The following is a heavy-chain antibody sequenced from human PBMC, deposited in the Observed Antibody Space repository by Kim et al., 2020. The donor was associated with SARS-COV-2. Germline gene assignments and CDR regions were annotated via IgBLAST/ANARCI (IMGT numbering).Heavy chain of an antibody. D-gene: IGHD3-22*01. CDR3: ARDMDEYYYDSSGLDY. V-gene: IGHV3-30-3*01. Sequence: GGSLRLSCAASGFTFSSYAMHWVRQAPGKGLEWVAVISYDGINKYYADSVKGRFTISRDNSKNTLYLQMNSLRAEDTAVYYCARDMDEYYYDSSGLDYWG. J-gene: IGHJ4*01. CDR2: ISYDGINK. CDR1: GFTFSSYA.